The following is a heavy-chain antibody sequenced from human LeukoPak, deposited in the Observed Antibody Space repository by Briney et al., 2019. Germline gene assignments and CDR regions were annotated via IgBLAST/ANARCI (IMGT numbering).Heavy chain of an antibody. CDR3: AKGGCSSTTCYLANP. CDR2: IYSGGST. Sequence: PGGSLRLSCAASGFTVSSYYMSWVRQAPGKGLEWVSIIYSGGSTHYADSVKGRFTISRDNSKNTLYLQTNSLRAEDTALYYCAKGGCSSTTCYLANPWGQGTLVTVSS. CDR1: GFTVSSYY. D-gene: IGHD2-2*01. V-gene: IGHV3-53*01. J-gene: IGHJ5*02.